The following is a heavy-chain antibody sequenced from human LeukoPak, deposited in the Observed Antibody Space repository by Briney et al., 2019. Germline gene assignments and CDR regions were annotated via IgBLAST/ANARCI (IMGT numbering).Heavy chain of an antibody. CDR2: ISFDGSNK. Sequence: GRSLRLSCAASGFTFSSYAMHWVRQAPGKWLEWVAVISFDGSNKYYADSVKGRFTISRDNSKNTLYLQMNSLRAEDTAVYYCATPEKQWHIFDYWGQGTLVTVSS. CDR1: GFTFSSYA. V-gene: IGHV3-30*04. D-gene: IGHD6-19*01. CDR3: ATPEKQWHIFDY. J-gene: IGHJ4*02.